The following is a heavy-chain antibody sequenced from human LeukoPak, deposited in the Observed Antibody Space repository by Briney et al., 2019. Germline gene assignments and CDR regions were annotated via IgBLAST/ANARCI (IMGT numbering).Heavy chain of an antibody. J-gene: IGHJ4*02. CDR2: INPVGGGT. Sequence: ASVKVSCKASEYTFTDYYLHWVRQAPGQGFEWMGWINPVGGGTNYVQKFQGRVTMTRDTSISTAYMELSRLRSDDTAVYYCASANFLSCSSTSCLFDYWGQGTLVTVSS. V-gene: IGHV1-2*02. D-gene: IGHD2-2*01. CDR1: EYTFTDYY. CDR3: ASANFLSCSSTSCLFDY.